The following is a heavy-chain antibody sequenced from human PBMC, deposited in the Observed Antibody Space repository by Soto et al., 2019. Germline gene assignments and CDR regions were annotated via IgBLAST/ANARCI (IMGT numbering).Heavy chain of an antibody. CDR1: GYTFTDYA. J-gene: IGHJ1*01. V-gene: IGHV1-3*01. CDR3: ARDSGRYSAESLHD. D-gene: IGHD6-19*01. Sequence: GASVKVSCKASGYTFTDYAIHWVRQAPGQSLEWMGWINAGNGNTKYSQKFQGRVTITRDTSASTAYMEMRSLTSEDTAVYYCARDSGRYSAESLHDWGQGTLVTVSS. CDR2: INAGNGNT.